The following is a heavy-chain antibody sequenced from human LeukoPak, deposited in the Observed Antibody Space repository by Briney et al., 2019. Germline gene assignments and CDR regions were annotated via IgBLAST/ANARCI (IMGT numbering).Heavy chain of an antibody. CDR2: INPNSANT. Sequence: GASVKDTCKTSGYTFTDYYIHWWLQAPAQGLEWMVWINPNSANTNYAQKLQGRVTFTRDTSLGIVYMELSGLKSEDAAVYFCARGDFGETNTAFDIWGQGTLVAVSS. D-gene: IGHD4-17*01. V-gene: IGHV1-8*03. CDR3: ARGDFGETNTAFDI. CDR1: GYTFTDYY. J-gene: IGHJ3*02.